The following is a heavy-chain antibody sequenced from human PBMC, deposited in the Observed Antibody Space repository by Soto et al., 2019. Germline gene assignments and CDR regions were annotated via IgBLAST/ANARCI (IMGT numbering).Heavy chain of an antibody. CDR3: AREGHYGDGQ. CDR1: GGSVSSGSYY. J-gene: IGHJ4*02. V-gene: IGHV4-61*01. CDR2: IYYSGST. Sequence: PSETLSLTCTVSGGSVSSGSYYWSGIRQPPGKGLEWIGYIYYSGSTNYNPSLKSRVTISVDTSKNQFSLKLSSVTAADTAVYYCAREGHYGDGQWGQGTLVTVSS. D-gene: IGHD4-17*01.